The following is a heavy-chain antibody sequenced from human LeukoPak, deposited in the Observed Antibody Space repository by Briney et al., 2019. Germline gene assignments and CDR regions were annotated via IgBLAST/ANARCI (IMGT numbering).Heavy chain of an antibody. CDR1: GFTFSSYS. D-gene: IGHD1/OR15-1a*01. CDR2: ISSSSSYI. V-gene: IGHV3-21*01. Sequence: GGSLRLSCAASGFTFSSYSMNWVRQAPGKGLEWVSSISSSSSYIYYADSVKGRFTISRDNSKNTLYLQMDSLRVEDTAVYYCARDNNADYWGQGTLVTVSS. J-gene: IGHJ4*02. CDR3: ARDNNADY.